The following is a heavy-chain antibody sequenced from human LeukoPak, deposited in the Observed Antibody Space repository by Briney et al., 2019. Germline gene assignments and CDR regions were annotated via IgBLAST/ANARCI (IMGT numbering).Heavy chain of an antibody. D-gene: IGHD6-19*01. CDR2: IYTSGST. CDR3: ARDSYSSGWYNWFDP. CDR1: GGSISSGSYY. Sequence: PSQTLSLTCTVSGGSISSGSYYWSWIRQPAGTGLEWIGRIYTSGSTNYNPSLKSRVTISVDTSKNQFSLKLSSVTAADTAVYYCARDSYSSGWYNWFDPWGQGTLVTVSS. J-gene: IGHJ5*02. V-gene: IGHV4-61*02.